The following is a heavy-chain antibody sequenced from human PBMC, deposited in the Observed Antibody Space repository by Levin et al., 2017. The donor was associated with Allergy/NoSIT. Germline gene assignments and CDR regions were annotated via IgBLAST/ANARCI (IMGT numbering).Heavy chain of an antibody. Sequence: RPGGSLRLSCTVSGGSISSPIHYWGWIRQPPGRGLEWIGSVYYSGSTSYHPSLKSRVTISVDTSKNQFSLTLSSVTAADTAVYYCARNNSLSFGESPTNWFDPWGQGTLVTVSS. J-gene: IGHJ5*02. V-gene: IGHV4-39*07. CDR1: GGSISSPIHY. D-gene: IGHD3-10*01. CDR3: ARNNSLSFGESPTNWFDP. CDR2: VYYSGST.